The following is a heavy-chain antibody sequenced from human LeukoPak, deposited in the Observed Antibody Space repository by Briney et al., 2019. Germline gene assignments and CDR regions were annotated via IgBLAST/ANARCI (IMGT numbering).Heavy chain of an antibody. D-gene: IGHD3-16*01. Sequence: RASVKVSCKASGGTFSSYAISWVRQAPGQGLEWMGGIIPIFGTANYAQKFQGRVTITADESTSTAYMELSSLRSEDTAVYYCARDSGLGYVWGSYPSSIYYGMDVWGQGTTVTVSS. CDR3: ARDSGLGYVWGSYPSSIYYGMDV. CDR1: GGTFSSYA. CDR2: IIPIFGTA. V-gene: IGHV1-69*13. J-gene: IGHJ6*02.